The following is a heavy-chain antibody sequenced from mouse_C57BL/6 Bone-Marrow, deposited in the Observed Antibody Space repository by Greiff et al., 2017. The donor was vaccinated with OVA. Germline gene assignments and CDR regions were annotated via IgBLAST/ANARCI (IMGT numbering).Heavy chain of an antibody. CDR1: GYTFTSYW. J-gene: IGHJ2*01. CDR2: IYPSDSET. D-gene: IGHD2-2*01. Sequence: VQLQQPGAELVRPGSSVKLSCKASGYTFTSYWMDWVKQRPGQGLEWIGNIYPSDSETHYNQKFKDKATLTVDKSSSTAYMQLSSLTSEDSAVXYCARGSMVTTKDYFDYWGQGTTLTVSS. CDR3: ARGSMVTTKDYFDY. V-gene: IGHV1-61*01.